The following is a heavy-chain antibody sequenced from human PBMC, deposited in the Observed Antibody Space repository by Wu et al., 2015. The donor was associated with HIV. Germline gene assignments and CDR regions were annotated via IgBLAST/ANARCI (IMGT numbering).Heavy chain of an antibody. V-gene: IGHV1-18*04. Sequence: QVQLVQSGPEVKTPGASVKVSCKASGYSFMHHYIHWVRQVPGQGLEWMGWISAYSGNTKYAQKLQGRVTMTTDTSTSSAYMELRSLRSDDTAVYYCARDTNYWYFDVWGRGTLVTVSS. CDR1: GYSFMHHY. CDR3: ARDTNYWYFDV. D-gene: IGHD3-3*01. CDR2: ISAYSGNT. J-gene: IGHJ2*01.